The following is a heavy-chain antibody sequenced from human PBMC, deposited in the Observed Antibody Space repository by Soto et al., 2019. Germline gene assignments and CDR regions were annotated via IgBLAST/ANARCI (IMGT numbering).Heavy chain of an antibody. CDR1: GGSISSSCYY. D-gene: IGHD2-15*01. V-gene: IGHV4-39*01. CDR3: ARHAERTKQYCSGGSCHFDY. J-gene: IGHJ4*02. Sequence: PSETLSLTCTVSGGSISSSCYYWGWMRQPPGQGLEWIGSIYYSGSTYYNPSLKSRVTISVDTSKNQFSMKLSSVTAADTAVYYCARHAERTKQYCSGGSCHFDYWGQGALVTVSS. CDR2: IYYSGST.